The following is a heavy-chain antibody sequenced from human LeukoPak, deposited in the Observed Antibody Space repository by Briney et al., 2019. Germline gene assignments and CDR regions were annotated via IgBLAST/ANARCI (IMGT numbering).Heavy chain of an antibody. CDR2: IYYSGST. D-gene: IGHD2-21*01. CDR1: GASISSYY. CDR3: ASSADTYCGGDCYLFDY. Sequence: SETLSLTCTVSGASISSYYWSWIRQPPGKGLEWIGYIYYSGSTNYNPALKSRVTISVDTSKNQFSLKLSSVTAADTAVYYCASSADTYCGGDCYLFDYWGQGTLVTVSS. J-gene: IGHJ4*02. V-gene: IGHV4-59*12.